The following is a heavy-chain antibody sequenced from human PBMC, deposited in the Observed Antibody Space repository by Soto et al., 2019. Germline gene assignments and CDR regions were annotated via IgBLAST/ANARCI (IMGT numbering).Heavy chain of an antibody. CDR2: IYYSGST. CDR3: ARSSWDSDTYLV. Sequence: SETLSLTCTVSGGSISSGGYYWSWIRQHPGKGLEWIGYIYYSGSTYYNPSLKSRVTISVDTSKNQFSLKLSSVTAADTAVYYCARSSWDSDTYLVWGKGTTVTVSS. J-gene: IGHJ6*04. V-gene: IGHV4-31*03. CDR1: GGSISSGGYY. D-gene: IGHD1-26*01.